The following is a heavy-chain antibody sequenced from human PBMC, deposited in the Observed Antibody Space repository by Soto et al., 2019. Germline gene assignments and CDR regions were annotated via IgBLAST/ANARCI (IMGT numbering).Heavy chain of an antibody. V-gene: IGHV1-58*01. CDR3: AARRGGLYGMDV. CDR1: GFTFSTSG. D-gene: IGHD2-15*01. Sequence: ASVKVSCKASGFTFSTSGVQWERQARGQRPEWIGWIVGGSGNTNYAPKFQQRVIITRDMSTATAYMELSSLRSDDTAMYYCAARRGGLYGMDVWGQGTTVTVSS. J-gene: IGHJ6*02. CDR2: IVGGSGNT.